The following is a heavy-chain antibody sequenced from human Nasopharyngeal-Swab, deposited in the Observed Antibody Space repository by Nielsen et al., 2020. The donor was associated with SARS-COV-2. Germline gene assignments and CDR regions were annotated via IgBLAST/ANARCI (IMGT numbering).Heavy chain of an antibody. CDR2: ISAFNGHT. D-gene: IGHD1-26*01. CDR3: ARGGSGSYSAY. J-gene: IGHJ4*02. V-gene: IGHV1-18*01. Sequence: VRQMPGKGLEWMGWISAFNGHTNYAQKFQGRVTMTTDTYTSTAYMELRTLRSDDTAVYYCARGGSGSYSAYWGQGTLVTVSS.